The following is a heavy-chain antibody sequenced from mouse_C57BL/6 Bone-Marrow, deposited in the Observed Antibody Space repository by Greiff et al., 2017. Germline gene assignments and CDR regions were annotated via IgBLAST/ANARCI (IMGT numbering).Heavy chain of an antibody. Sequence: EVQVVESGGGLVKPGGSLKLSCAASGFTFSDYGMHWVRQAPEKGLEWVAYISSGSSTIYYADTVTGRFTISRDNAKNTLFLQMTSLRSEDTAMYYCARWGNSAWFAYWGQGTLVTVSA. J-gene: IGHJ3*01. D-gene: IGHD2-1*01. CDR1: GFTFSDYG. V-gene: IGHV5-17*01. CDR2: ISSGSSTI. CDR3: ARWGNSAWFAY.